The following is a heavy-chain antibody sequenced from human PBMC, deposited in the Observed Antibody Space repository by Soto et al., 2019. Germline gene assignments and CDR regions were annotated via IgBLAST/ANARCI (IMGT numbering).Heavy chain of an antibody. CDR1: GGTFSSYA. Sequence: QVQLVQSGAEVKKPGSSVKVSCKASGGTFSSYAISWVRQAPGQGLEWMGGIIPIFGTATHAQKFQGRVTITADESTSTAYMELSSLRSEDTAVYYCAGDPTYYYDRSGYYDLWGRGTLVTVSS. D-gene: IGHD3-22*01. CDR3: AGDPTYYYDRSGYYDL. J-gene: IGHJ2*01. CDR2: IIPIFGTA. V-gene: IGHV1-69*12.